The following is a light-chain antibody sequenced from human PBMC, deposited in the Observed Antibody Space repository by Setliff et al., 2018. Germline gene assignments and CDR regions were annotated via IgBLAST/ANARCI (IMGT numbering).Light chain of an antibody. CDR1: SSDVGGYNY. V-gene: IGLV2-14*03. CDR3: SSCASSSTWV. J-gene: IGLJ2*01. Sequence: QSVLTQPASVSGSPGQSITISCTGTSSDVGGYNYVSWYQQHPGKAPKLMIYDVTKRPSGVSNRFSGSKSGNTASLTISGLQAEDEADYYCSSCASSSTWVFGGGTKVT. CDR2: DVT.